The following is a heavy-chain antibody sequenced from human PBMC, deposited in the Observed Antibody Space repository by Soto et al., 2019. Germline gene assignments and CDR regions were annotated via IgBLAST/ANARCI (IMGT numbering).Heavy chain of an antibody. J-gene: IGHJ6*02. CDR2: ISAYNGNT. CDR3: ARDGARGENYYYYGMDV. D-gene: IGHD3-16*01. CDR1: GYTFTSYG. Sequence: ASVKVSCKASGYTFTSYGISWVLQAPGQGLEWMGWISAYNGNTNYAQKLQGRVTMTTDTSTSTAYMELRSLRSDDTAVYYCARDGARGENYYYYGMDVWGQGTTVTVSS. V-gene: IGHV1-18*01.